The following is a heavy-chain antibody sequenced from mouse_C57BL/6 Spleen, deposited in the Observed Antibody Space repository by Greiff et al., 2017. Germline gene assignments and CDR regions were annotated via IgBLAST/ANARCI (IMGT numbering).Heavy chain of an antibody. J-gene: IGHJ3*01. CDR1: GYSFTGYY. Sequence: VQLQQSGPELVKPGASVKISCKASGYSFTGYYMNWVKQSPEKSLEWIGEINPSTGGTTYNQKFKAKATLTVDKSSSTAYMQLKSLTSEDSAVYYCARVAQATWFAYWGQGTLVTVSA. V-gene: IGHV1-42*01. CDR3: ARVAQATWFAY. D-gene: IGHD3-2*02. CDR2: INPSTGGT.